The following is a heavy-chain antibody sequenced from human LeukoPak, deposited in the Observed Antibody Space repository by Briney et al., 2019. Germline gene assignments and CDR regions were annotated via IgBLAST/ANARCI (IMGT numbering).Heavy chain of an antibody. CDR3: AGEGTDYIAAAGHFDY. J-gene: IGHJ4*02. Sequence: GASVKVSCKASGYTFTGYYMHWVRQAPGQGLEWMGWINPNSGGTNYAQKFQGRVTMTRDTSISTAYMELSRLRSDDTAVYYCAGEGTDYIAAAGHFDYWGQGTLVTVSS. V-gene: IGHV1-2*02. D-gene: IGHD6-13*01. CDR1: GYTFTGYY. CDR2: INPNSGGT.